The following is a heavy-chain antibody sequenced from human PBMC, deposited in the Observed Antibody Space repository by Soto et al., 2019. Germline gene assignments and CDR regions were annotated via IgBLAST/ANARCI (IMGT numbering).Heavy chain of an antibody. J-gene: IGHJ4*02. CDR2: IYWDDDK. CDR3: ARLNYDYGDYVFDY. D-gene: IGHD4-17*01. Sequence: QITLTESGPTLVKPTQTLTLTCTFSGFSLSTSGVGVGCIRQPPGKALEWLALIYWDDDKRYSPSLKSRLTITKDTSKNQVVLTMTNMYPVDTATYYCARLNYDYGDYVFDYWGQGTLVTVSS. V-gene: IGHV2-5*02. CDR1: GFSLSTSGVG.